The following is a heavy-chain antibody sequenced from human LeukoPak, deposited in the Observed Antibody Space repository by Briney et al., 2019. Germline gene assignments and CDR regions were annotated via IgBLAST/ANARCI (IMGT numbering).Heavy chain of an antibody. CDR3: AKGTRAVAGFDHFDY. CDR2: IYSGGST. V-gene: IGHV3-53*01. Sequence: GGSLRLSCAASGFTVSSNYMSWVRQAPGKGLEWVSVIYSGGSTYYADSVKGRFTISRDNSKNTLYLQMNSLRAEDTAVYYCAKGTRAVAGFDHFDYWGQGTLVTVSS. J-gene: IGHJ4*02. D-gene: IGHD6-19*01. CDR1: GFTVSSNY.